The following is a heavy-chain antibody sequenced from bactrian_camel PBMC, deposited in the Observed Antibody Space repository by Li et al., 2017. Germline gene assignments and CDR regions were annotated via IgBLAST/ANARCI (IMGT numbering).Heavy chain of an antibody. CDR1: GDTASVAC. Sequence: LVESGGGSVQAGGSLRLSCAASGDTASVACIGWFRQAPGKEREWIATIHRDGSTTTTDSMKGRFAVSRDNAKNLFFLQMNSLKLEDTAMYYCAADSVADCKVPIGGFWGQGTQVTVS. J-gene: IGHJ6*01. V-gene: IGHV3S53*01. CDR3: AADSVADCKVPIGGF. CDR2: IHRDGST. D-gene: IGHD7*01.